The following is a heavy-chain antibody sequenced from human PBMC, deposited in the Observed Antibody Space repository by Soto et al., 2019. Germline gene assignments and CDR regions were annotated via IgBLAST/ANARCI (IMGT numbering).Heavy chain of an antibody. V-gene: IGHV4-59*01. D-gene: IGHD3-16*01. CDR3: AREAQEGDWGFDY. Sequence: PSETLSLTCTVSGGSISSYYWSWIRQPPGKGLEWIGYIYYSGSTNYNPSLKSRVTISVDTSKNQFSLKLSSVTAADTAVYYCAREAQEGDWGFDYWGQGTLVTVSS. CDR2: IYYSGST. J-gene: IGHJ4*02. CDR1: GGSISSYY.